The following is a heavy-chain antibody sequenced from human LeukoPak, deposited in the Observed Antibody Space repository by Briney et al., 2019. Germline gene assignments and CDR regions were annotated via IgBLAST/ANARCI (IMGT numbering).Heavy chain of an antibody. Sequence: PGGSLRLSCAASGFTFSSYGMHWVRQAPGKGLEWVSGISWNSGSIGYADSVKGRFTISRDNAKNSLYLQMNSLRAEDMALYYCAKDVYSGYDYEGFDYWGQGTLVTVSS. V-gene: IGHV3-9*03. CDR2: ISWNSGSI. D-gene: IGHD5-12*01. CDR1: GFTFSSYG. J-gene: IGHJ4*02. CDR3: AKDVYSGYDYEGFDY.